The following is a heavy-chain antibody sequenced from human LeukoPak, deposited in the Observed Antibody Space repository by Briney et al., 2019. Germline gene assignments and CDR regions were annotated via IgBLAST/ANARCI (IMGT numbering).Heavy chain of an antibody. Sequence: ASVKVSCKASGYTFTGYYMHWVRQGPGQGLEWMGWINPNSGDTNYAQKFQGRVTMTRDTSISIAYMELSRLRSDDMAVYYCARGVTGIYYYYYMDIWGKGTTVTVSS. CDR2: INPNSGDT. CDR1: GYTFTGYY. D-gene: IGHD3-10*01. V-gene: IGHV1-2*02. J-gene: IGHJ6*03. CDR3: ARGVTGIYYYYYMDI.